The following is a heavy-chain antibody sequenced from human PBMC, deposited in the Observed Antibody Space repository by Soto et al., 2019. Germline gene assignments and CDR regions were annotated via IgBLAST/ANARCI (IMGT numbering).Heavy chain of an antibody. Sequence: PSETLSPTCTVSGGSISSYYWSWIRQPPGKGLEWIGYIYYSGSTNYNPSLKSRVTISVDTSKNQFSLKLSSVTAADTAVYYCARVGLRFLEWPSGWFDPWGQGTLVTVSS. CDR1: GGSISSYY. V-gene: IGHV4-59*01. J-gene: IGHJ5*02. D-gene: IGHD3-3*01. CDR3: ARVGLRFLEWPSGWFDP. CDR2: IYYSGST.